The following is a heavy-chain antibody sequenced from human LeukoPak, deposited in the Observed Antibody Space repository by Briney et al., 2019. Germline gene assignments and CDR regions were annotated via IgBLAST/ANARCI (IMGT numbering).Heavy chain of an antibody. Sequence: TGGSLRLSCAASGFTFNHYAINWVRQAPGKGLVWVSRINSDGSSTSYADSVKGRFTISRDNAKNTLYLQMNSLRAEDTAVYYCARGMYYYDSSGYGRFDYWGQGTLVTVSS. CDR2: INSDGSST. CDR3: ARGMYYYDSSGYGRFDY. J-gene: IGHJ4*02. D-gene: IGHD3-22*01. CDR1: GFTFNHYA. V-gene: IGHV3-74*01.